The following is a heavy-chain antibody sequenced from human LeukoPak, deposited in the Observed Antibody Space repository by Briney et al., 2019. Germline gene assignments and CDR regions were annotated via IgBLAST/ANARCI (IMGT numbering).Heavy chain of an antibody. Sequence: PWGSLTLSCAVSGCTFSGYCMSWVRQAPGKGLEWVSYISSSSSYIYYADSVKGRFTISRDNAKNSLYLQMNSLRAEDTAVYCCARDVGSAVWGFWCALDYWGQGTLVTVSS. CDR3: ARDVGSAVWGFWCALDY. J-gene: IGHJ4*02. V-gene: IGHV3-21*01. CDR2: ISSSSSYI. D-gene: IGHD3-3*01. CDR1: GCTFSGYC.